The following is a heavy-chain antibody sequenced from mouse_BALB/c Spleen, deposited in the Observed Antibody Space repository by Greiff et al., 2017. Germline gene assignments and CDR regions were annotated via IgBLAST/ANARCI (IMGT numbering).Heavy chain of an antibody. CDR3: ARHGNSYFDY. CDR2: ISSGGGST. J-gene: IGHJ2*01. CDR1: GFAFSSYD. D-gene: IGHD2-1*01. Sequence: EVQRVESGGGLVKPGGSLKLSCAASGFAFSSYDMSWVRQTPEKRLEWVAYISSGGGSTYYPDTVKGRFTISRDNAKNTLYLQMSSLKSEDTAMYYCARHGNSYFDYWGQGTTPTVSS. V-gene: IGHV5-12-1*01.